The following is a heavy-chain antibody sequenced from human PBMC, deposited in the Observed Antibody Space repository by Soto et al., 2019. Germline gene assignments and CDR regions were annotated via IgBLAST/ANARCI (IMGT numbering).Heavy chain of an antibody. V-gene: IGHV3-23*01. CDR3: TNSRSAHGMDV. CDR2: ISCGGGST. CDR1: GFTFSSYA. Sequence: EVQLLESGGGLVQPGGSLRLSCAASGFTFSSYAMSWVRQAPGKGLEWVSAISCGGGSTYYADSVKGRFTISRDNSKNTLYLKMNSLSAEDTAVYYCTNSRSAHGMDVWGQGTTVTVSS. J-gene: IGHJ6*02.